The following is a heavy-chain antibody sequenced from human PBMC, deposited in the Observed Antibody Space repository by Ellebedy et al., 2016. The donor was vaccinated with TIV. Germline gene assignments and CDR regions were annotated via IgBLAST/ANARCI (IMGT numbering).Heavy chain of an antibody. J-gene: IGHJ4*02. CDR3: AKGHSSGYSSFDY. CDR2: IYSGGST. D-gene: IGHD3-22*01. Sequence: GGSLRLXXAASGFTVSSNYMSWVRQAPGKGLEWVSVIYSGGSTYYADSVKGRFTISRDNSKNTLYLQMNSLRAEDTAVYYCAKGHSSGYSSFDYWGQGTLVTVSS. V-gene: IGHV3-53*01. CDR1: GFTVSSNY.